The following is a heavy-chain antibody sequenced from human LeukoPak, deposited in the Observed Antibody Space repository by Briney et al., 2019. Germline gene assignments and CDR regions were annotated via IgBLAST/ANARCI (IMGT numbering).Heavy chain of an antibody. CDR3: ARDPLYCSGGSCYSGALYYFDY. CDR1: GYTLTELS. V-gene: IGHV1-46*01. J-gene: IGHJ4*02. Sequence: ASVKVSCKVSGYTLTELSMHWVRQAPGQGLEWMGIINPSGGSTSYAQKFQGRVTMTRDTSTSTVYMELSSLRSEDTAVYYCARDPLYCSGGSCYSGALYYFDYWGQGTLVTVSS. D-gene: IGHD2-15*01. CDR2: INPSGGST.